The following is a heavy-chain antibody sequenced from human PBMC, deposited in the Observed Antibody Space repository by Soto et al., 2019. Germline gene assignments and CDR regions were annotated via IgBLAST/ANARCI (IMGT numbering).Heavy chain of an antibody. CDR1: GGSISSGGYY. D-gene: IGHD4-17*01. V-gene: IGHV4-31*03. Sequence: QVQLQESGPGLVKPSQTLSLTCTVSGGSISSGGYYWSWIRQHPGKGLEWIGYIYYSGSTHYNPSPXSXXTISVDTSKHQFSLKLSSVTAADSAVYYCAGALTTVTVFDPWGQGTLVTVSS. CDR3: AGALTTVTVFDP. J-gene: IGHJ5*02. CDR2: IYYSGST.